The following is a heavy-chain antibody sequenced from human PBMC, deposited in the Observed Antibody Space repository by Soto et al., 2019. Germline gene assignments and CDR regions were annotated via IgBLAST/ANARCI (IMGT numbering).Heavy chain of an antibody. CDR1: GFTFSTYW. CDR3: TLHKFDSSGYVSDY. D-gene: IGHD3-22*01. J-gene: IGHJ4*02. Sequence: PGGSLRLSCAASGFTFSTYWMEWVRQAPGKGLVWVSRIHSDGITTYYGDSVKGRFTISGDNAKSTVYLQMNSLGAEDTATYHCTLHKFDSSGYVSDYWGQGTLVTVSS. CDR2: IHSDGITT. V-gene: IGHV3-74*01.